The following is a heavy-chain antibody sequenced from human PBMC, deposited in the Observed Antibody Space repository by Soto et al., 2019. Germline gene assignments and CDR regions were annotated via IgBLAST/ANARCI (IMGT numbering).Heavy chain of an antibody. CDR2: ISWHSGSI. D-gene: IGHD5-12*01. CDR1: GFTFDDYA. V-gene: IGHV3-9*01. Sequence: EVQLVESAGGLVQPGRSLRLSCAASGFTFDDYAMHWVRHAPGKGLEWVSGISWHSGSIGYADSVKGRFTISRDNAKNSLYLQMNSLSAEDTALYYCAKDTSLSGYGARQDYWGQGTLVTVSS. CDR3: AKDTSLSGYGARQDY. J-gene: IGHJ4*02.